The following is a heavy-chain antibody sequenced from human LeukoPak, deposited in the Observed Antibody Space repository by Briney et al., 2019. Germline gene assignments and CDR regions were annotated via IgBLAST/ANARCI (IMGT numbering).Heavy chain of an antibody. CDR3: TRDQTPYY. Sequence: GGSLRLSCTASGFTFGDYAMTWVRQAPGKGLEWVGFIRSNLYGGTPEYAASVKGRFTISRDDSNSIAYLEMDSLKTDDTAVYYCTRDQTPYYWGQGTLVTVAS. CDR1: GFTFGDYA. CDR2: IRSNLYGGTP. V-gene: IGHV3-49*04. J-gene: IGHJ4*02.